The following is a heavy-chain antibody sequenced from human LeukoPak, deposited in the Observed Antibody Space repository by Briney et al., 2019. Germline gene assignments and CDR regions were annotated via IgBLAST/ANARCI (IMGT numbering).Heavy chain of an antibody. D-gene: IGHD2-15*01. CDR3: ARGASCSGGSCYSYYYYYVDV. J-gene: IGHJ6*03. CDR1: GGSISSYY. CDR2: IYYSGST. Sequence: SETLSLTCTVSGGSISSYYWSWIRQPPGKGLEWIGYIYYSGSTNYNPSLKSRVTISVDTSKNQFSLKLSSVTAADTAVYYCARGASCSGGSCYSYYYYYVDVWGKGTTVTVSS. V-gene: IGHV4-59*01.